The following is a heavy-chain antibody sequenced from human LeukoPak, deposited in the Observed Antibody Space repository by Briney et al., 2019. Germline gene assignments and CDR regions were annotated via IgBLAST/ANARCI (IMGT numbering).Heavy chain of an antibody. V-gene: IGHV3-23*01. Sequence: GGSLRLSCAASGFAFSSFAMGWVRQAPGKGLEWVSAISGSGGSTYYADSVEGRFTISRDNSKNTLHLQMNSLRAEDTAVYYCANGDKKRITMVRGVMQPFDYWGQGTLVTVSS. D-gene: IGHD3-10*01. J-gene: IGHJ4*02. CDR2: ISGSGGST. CDR1: GFAFSSFA. CDR3: ANGDKKRITMVRGVMQPFDY.